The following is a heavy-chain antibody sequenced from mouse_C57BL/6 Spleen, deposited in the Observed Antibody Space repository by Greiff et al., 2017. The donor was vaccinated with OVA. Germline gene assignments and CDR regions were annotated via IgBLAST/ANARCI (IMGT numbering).Heavy chain of an antibody. Sequence: VKLQQPGAELVMPGASVKLSCKASGYTFTSYWMHWVKQRPGQGLEWIGEIDPSDSYTNYNQKFKGKSTLTVDKSSSTAYMQLSSLTSEDSAVYYCATYGNYFDYWGQGTTLTVSS. CDR3: ATYGNYFDY. D-gene: IGHD2-1*01. J-gene: IGHJ2*01. CDR1: GYTFTSYW. V-gene: IGHV1-69*01. CDR2: IDPSDSYT.